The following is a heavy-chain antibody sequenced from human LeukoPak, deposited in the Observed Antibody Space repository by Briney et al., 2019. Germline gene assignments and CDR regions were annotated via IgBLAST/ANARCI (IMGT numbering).Heavy chain of an antibody. J-gene: IGHJ3*02. CDR3: ARDGLERDAFDI. Sequence: GGSLRLSCAASGFTFSSYSMNWVRQAPGKGLEWVSSISSSSSYIYYADSVKGRFTISRDNAKNSLYLQMNSLRAEDTAVYYCARDGLERDAFDIWGQGTMVTLSS. V-gene: IGHV3-21*01. CDR1: GFTFSSYS. D-gene: IGHD1-1*01. CDR2: ISSSSSYI.